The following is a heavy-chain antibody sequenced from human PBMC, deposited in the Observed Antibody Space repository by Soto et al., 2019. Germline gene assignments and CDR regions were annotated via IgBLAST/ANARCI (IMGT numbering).Heavy chain of an antibody. Sequence: VESLKISCKGSGYIFISYWICCGRQMPGKVLEWMGFIYPGDSETRYSPSFQGQVTISVDKSISTAYLQWSSLKASDTAIYYCARDYDYALDYWGQGTLVTGSS. V-gene: IGHV5-51*01. CDR2: IYPGDSET. J-gene: IGHJ4*02. D-gene: IGHD3-16*01. CDR1: GYIFISYW. CDR3: ARDYDYALDY.